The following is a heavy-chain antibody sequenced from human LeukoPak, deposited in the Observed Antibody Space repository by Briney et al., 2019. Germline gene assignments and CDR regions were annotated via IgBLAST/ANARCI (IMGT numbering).Heavy chain of an antibody. CDR1: GGSFSGYY. J-gene: IGHJ4*02. V-gene: IGHV4-34*01. CDR2: INHSGST. Sequence: PSETLSLTCAVSGGSFSGYYWSWIRQPPGKGLEWIGEINHSGSTNYNPSLKSRVTISVDTSKNQFSLKLSSVTAADTAVYYCARVKLWLRFGMDYWGRGTLVTVSS. CDR3: ARVKLWLRFGMDY. D-gene: IGHD5-18*01.